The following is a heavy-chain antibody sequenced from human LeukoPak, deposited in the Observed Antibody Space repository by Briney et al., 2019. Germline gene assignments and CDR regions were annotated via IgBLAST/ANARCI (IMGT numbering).Heavy chain of an antibody. Sequence: PGGSLRLSCAASGFTFSSHGMNWVRQAPGKGLEWVSRISPNGVITYYADSVKGRFTISRDNSKGTVSLQMNSLRPEDTAVYYCAKDDAWLQYGDWGRGTLVTVSS. CDR2: ISPNGVIT. V-gene: IGHV3-23*01. CDR3: AKDDAWLQYGD. CDR1: GFTFSSHG. D-gene: IGHD5-24*01. J-gene: IGHJ4*02.